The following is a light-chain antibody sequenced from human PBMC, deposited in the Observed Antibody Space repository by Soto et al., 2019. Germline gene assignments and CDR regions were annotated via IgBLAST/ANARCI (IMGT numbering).Light chain of an antibody. CDR3: QQYGRSPLT. CDR1: QSVSSY. Sequence: EIVRTQSPATLSLSPGERVTLSCRASQSVSSYLAWYQQKPGQAPRLLICGASSRATGIPDRFSGSGSGTDFTLTISRLEPEDFAVYYCQQYGRSPLTFGGGTKVDIK. V-gene: IGKV3-20*01. J-gene: IGKJ4*01. CDR2: GAS.